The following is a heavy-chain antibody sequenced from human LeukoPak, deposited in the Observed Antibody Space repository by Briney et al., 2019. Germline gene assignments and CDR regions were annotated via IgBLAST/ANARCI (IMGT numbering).Heavy chain of an antibody. CDR1: GGSISSYY. CDR2: IYYSGST. J-gene: IGHJ4*02. V-gene: IGHV4-59*01. CDR3: ARSRIEAAGTTDY. Sequence: SETLSLTCTVSGGSISSYYWSWIRQPPGKGLEWVGYIYYSGSTNYNPSLKSRVTISVDTSKNQFSLKLSSVTAADTAVYYCARSRIEAAGTTDYWGQGTLVTVSS. D-gene: IGHD6-13*01.